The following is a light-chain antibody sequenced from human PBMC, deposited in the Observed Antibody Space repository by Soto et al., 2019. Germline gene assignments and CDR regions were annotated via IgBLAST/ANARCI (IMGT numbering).Light chain of an antibody. CDR3: QQYTNFPLT. V-gene: IGKV1-5*01. Sequence: DIQMTQSPSTLSASVGDRATITCRASPSISSWLAWYQQKPGKAPKLLIHEASRLETGVPSRFSGSESGTEFTLTISGLHAEDSATYYCQQYTNFPLTFGGGTKVDIK. J-gene: IGKJ4*01. CDR1: PSISSW. CDR2: EAS.